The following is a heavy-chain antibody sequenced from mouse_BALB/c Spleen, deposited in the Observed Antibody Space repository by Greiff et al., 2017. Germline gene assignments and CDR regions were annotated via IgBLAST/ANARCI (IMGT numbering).Heavy chain of an antibody. CDR1: GFTFSSYA. V-gene: IGHV5-9-4*01. CDR3: ASIYYDYDRFAY. D-gene: IGHD2-4*01. J-gene: IGHJ3*01. Sequence: EVQGVESGGGLVKPGGSLKLSCAASGFTFSSYAMSWVRQSPEKRLEWVAEISSGGSYTYYPDTVTGRFTISRDNAKNTLYLEMSSLRSEDTAMYYCASIYYDYDRFAYWGQGTLVTVSA. CDR2: ISSGGSYT.